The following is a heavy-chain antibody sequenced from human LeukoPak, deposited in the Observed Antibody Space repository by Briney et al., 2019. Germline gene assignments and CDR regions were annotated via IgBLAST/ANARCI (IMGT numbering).Heavy chain of an antibody. Sequence: GGSLRLSSAASGFTFDDYAMHWVRHAPGKGLEWVSLISGDGGSTYYADSVKGRFTISRDNSKNSLYLQMNSLRTEDTALYYCAKDSGSYYHPFFDYWGQGTLVTVSS. CDR2: ISGDGGST. V-gene: IGHV3-43*02. CDR3: AKDSGSYYHPFFDY. J-gene: IGHJ4*02. D-gene: IGHD1-26*01. CDR1: GFTFDDYA.